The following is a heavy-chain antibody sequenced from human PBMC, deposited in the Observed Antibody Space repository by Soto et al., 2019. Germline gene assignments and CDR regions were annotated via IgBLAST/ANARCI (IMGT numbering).Heavy chain of an antibody. V-gene: IGHV4-34*01. J-gene: IGHJ5*02. CDR1: GGSFSGYY. Sequence: QVQLQQWGAGLLKPSETLSLTCAVYGGSFSGYYWSWIRQPPGKGLEWIGEINHSGSTNYNPSVKSRVTSALDTSKNQFSLKLSSVTAADTAVYYCARRYSLWYYTSGSPGWFDPWGQGTLVTVSS. D-gene: IGHD3-10*01. CDR2: INHSGST. CDR3: ARRYSLWYYTSGSPGWFDP.